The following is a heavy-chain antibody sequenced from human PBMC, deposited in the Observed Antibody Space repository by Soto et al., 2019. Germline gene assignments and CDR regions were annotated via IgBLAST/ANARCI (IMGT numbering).Heavy chain of an antibody. CDR1: GGTFNNYA. Sequence: QVQLVQSGAEVKRPESSMKVSCKPSGGTFNNYAINWLRQAPGQGLEWLGAIIPISGTTKYAKKFQGRVTITADKSTSTVYMDLSSLRSEDTAVYYCARWGGLSCSGAVCFKKPFDYWGQGTLVTVSS. CDR3: ARWGGLSCSGAVCFKKPFDY. CDR2: IIPISGTT. V-gene: IGHV1-69*06. D-gene: IGHD2-8*02. J-gene: IGHJ4*02.